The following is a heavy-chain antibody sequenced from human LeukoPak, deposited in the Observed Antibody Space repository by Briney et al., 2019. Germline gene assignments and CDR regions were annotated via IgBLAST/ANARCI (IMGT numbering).Heavy chain of an antibody. V-gene: IGHV1-2*02. Sequence: GASVKVSCKASGYTFTGYYMHWVRQAPGQGLEWMGWINPNSGGTNYAQKFQGRVTMTTDTSTSTAYMELRSLRFDDTAVYYCARDGLRIAVTGLFDYWGQGTLVTVSS. CDR1: GYTFTGYY. D-gene: IGHD6-13*01. CDR2: INPNSGGT. CDR3: ARDGLRIAVTGLFDY. J-gene: IGHJ4*02.